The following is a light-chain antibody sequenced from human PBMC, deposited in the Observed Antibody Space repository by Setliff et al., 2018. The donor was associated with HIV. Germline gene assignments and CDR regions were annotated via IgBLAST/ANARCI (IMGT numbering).Light chain of an antibody. CDR3: QQYYNPPWT. V-gene: IGKV4-1*01. J-gene: IGKJ1*01. CDR2: WAS. CDR1: QSVLHSSNNENY. Sequence: DIVMTQSPDSLAVSLGERATINCKSSQSVLHSSNNENYLAWYQQKPRQPPKLLIYWASTRESGVPDRFSGSGSGTDFTLTISNLQAEDVAVYYCQQYYNPPWTFGQGTKVDIK.